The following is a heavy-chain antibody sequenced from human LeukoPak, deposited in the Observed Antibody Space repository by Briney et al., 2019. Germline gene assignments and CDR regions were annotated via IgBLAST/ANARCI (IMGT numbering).Heavy chain of an antibody. CDR1: GFDLSTYE. Sequence: VGSLRLSCAASGFDLSTYEMNWVRQAPGKGLEWIADITISGDTKNYADSVKGRFTISRDNARTSLYLQMNSLRVEDTGVYYCARGDPHADLWGQGTLVTVSS. CDR3: ARGDPHADL. V-gene: IGHV3-48*03. J-gene: IGHJ5*02. CDR2: ITISGDTK.